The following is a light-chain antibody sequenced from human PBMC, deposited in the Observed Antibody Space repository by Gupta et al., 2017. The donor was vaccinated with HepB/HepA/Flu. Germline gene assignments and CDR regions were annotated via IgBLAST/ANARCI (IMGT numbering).Light chain of an antibody. CDR1: QSIRDY. CDR3: QQSYRAPPFT. J-gene: IGKJ3*01. Sequence: DIQLTQSPSSLSASVGDRVTITCRASQSIRDYLNWYQQKPGQAPKLLIYSATSVQSGVPSRFSGDGSGTDLTLTISGRQQEDFATYYCQQSYRAPPFTFGPGTKVEIK. V-gene: IGKV1-39*01. CDR2: SAT.